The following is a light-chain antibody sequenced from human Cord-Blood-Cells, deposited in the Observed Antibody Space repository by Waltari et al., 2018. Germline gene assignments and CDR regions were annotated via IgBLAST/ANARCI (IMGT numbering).Light chain of an antibody. CDR2: EVS. J-gene: IGLJ3*02. CDR1: SSDVGGYNY. CDR3: SSYAGSNWV. V-gene: IGLV2-8*01. Sequence: QSALTQPPSASGSPGQSVTISCTGTSSDVGGYNYVSWYQQHPGKAPKLMLYEVSKRPSGVPDRFSGSKSGNTASLTVSGLQAEDEADYYCSSYAGSNWVFGGGTKLTVL.